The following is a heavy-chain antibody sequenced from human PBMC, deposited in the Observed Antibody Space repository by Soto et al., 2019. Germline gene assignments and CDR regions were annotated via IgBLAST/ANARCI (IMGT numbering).Heavy chain of an antibody. V-gene: IGHV4-30-4*01. CDR1: GGSVSSGDYF. D-gene: IGHD5-12*01. CDR3: AREKGYISGPKNFDS. J-gene: IGHJ4*02. CDR2: IYDSGSS. Sequence: SGTLSLTCTVSGGSVSSGDYFWSWIRQPPGKGLEWIGYIYDSGSSYHNPSLKSRVTMSVDTSKNQFSLKLRSATAADTAMYYCAREKGYISGPKNFDSWGQGTLVTVSS.